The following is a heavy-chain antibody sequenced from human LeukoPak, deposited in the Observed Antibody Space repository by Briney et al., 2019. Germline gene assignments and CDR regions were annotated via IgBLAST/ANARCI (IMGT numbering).Heavy chain of an antibody. D-gene: IGHD3-22*01. CDR1: GFTFFTST. Sequence: GGSLRPSCTVSGFTFFTSTMHWVRQAPGKGLNWVAVISYDGSNEYYAESVKGRFTISRDNSKNTLFLQVNSLRQEDTAVYYCARVPYYYDSSEAFDIWGQGTMVTVSS. V-gene: IGHV3-30-3*01. CDR3: ARVPYYYDSSEAFDI. CDR2: ISYDGSNE. J-gene: IGHJ3*02.